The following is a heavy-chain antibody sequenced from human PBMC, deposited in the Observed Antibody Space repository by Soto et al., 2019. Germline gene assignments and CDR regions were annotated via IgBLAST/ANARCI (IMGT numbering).Heavy chain of an antibody. V-gene: IGHV3-33*01. CDR2: IWYDGSNK. CDR1: GFTFSSYG. D-gene: IGHD3-3*01. Sequence: GGSLRLSCAASGFTFSSYGMHWVRQAPGKGLEWVAVIWYDGSNKYYADSVKGRFTISRDNSKNTLYLQMNSRRAEDTAVYYCARDQGITIFGVVTSLGSYGMDVWGQGTTVTVSS. CDR3: ARDQGITIFGVVTSLGSYGMDV. J-gene: IGHJ6*02.